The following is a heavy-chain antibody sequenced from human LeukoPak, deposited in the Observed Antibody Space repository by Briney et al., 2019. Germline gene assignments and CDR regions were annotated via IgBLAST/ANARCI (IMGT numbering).Heavy chain of an antibody. D-gene: IGHD3-22*01. Sequence: PSETLSLTCTVSGGSISSYYWSWIRQPAGKGLEWIGRIYTSESTNYNPSLKSRVTMSVDTSKNQFSLKLSSVTAADTAVYCCARNYYDSSGYSGIDAFDIWGQGTMVTVSS. CDR3: ARNYYDSSGYSGIDAFDI. J-gene: IGHJ3*02. V-gene: IGHV4-4*07. CDR1: GGSISSYY. CDR2: IYTSEST.